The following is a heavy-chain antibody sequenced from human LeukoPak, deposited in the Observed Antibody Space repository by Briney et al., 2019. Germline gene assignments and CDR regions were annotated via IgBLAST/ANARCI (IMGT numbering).Heavy chain of an antibody. D-gene: IGHD2/OR15-2a*01. CDR2: IIPVLGVS. V-gene: IGHV1-69*04. CDR3: ATVNRARVYYFDY. J-gene: IGHJ4*02. CDR1: GGSFSSYV. Sequence: SVKVSCKASGGSFSSYVITWVRQAPGQGLEWMGGIIPVLGVSNFAQKFQGRVTMTEDTSTDTAYMELSSLRSEDTAVYYCATVNRARVYYFDYWGQGTLVTVSS.